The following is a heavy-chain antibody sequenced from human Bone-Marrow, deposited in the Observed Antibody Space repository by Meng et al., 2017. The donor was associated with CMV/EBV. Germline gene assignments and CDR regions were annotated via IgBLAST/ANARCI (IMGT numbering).Heavy chain of an antibody. V-gene: IGHV3-48*04. D-gene: IGHD3-3*01. Sequence: GGSLRLSCAASGFTFSSYSMNWVRQAPGKGLEWVSYISSSSSTIYYADSVKGRFTISRDNAKNSLYLQMNSLRAEDTAVYYCARDQVGDEANYYDFWSGYGYGMDVWGQGTTDTVSS. J-gene: IGHJ6*02. CDR3: ARDQVGDEANYYDFWSGYGYGMDV. CDR2: ISSSSSTI. CDR1: GFTFSSYS.